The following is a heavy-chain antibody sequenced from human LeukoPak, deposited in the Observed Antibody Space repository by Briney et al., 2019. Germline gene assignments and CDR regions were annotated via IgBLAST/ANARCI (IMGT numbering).Heavy chain of an antibody. CDR1: DYSISTNYF. Sequence: SETLSLTCDVSDYSISTNYFWAWIRQLPGKGLEWIGSIYHSGSTYYNPSLKSRVTISVDTSKNQFSLKVSSVTAADTAVYYCARDVESGRGYYYWGQGILVTVSS. J-gene: IGHJ4*02. CDR2: IYHSGST. CDR3: ARDVESGRGYYY. V-gene: IGHV4-38-2*02. D-gene: IGHD2-15*01.